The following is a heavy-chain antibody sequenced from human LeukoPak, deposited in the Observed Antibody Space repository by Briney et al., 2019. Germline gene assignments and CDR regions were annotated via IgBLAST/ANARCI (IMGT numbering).Heavy chain of an antibody. CDR2: ISTSGFIT. J-gene: IGHJ5*02. CDR3: AREFVTMIVVVSNWFDP. Sequence: GGSLRLSCAVSGFTFSSYEFNWVRQVPGKGLEWVSYISTSGFITYYADSVKGRFTISRDNAKNSLFLQMHSLRAEDTAVYYCAREFVTMIVVVSNWFDPWGQGTLVTVSS. V-gene: IGHV3-48*03. CDR1: GFTFSSYE. D-gene: IGHD3-22*01.